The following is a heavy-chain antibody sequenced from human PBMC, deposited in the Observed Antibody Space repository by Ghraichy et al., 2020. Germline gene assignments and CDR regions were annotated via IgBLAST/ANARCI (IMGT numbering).Heavy chain of an antibody. CDR1: GGTFSSYA. CDR3: AREGSTVPKLFDY. J-gene: IGHJ4*02. D-gene: IGHD4-17*01. Sequence: SVKVSCKASGGTFSSYAISWVRQAPGQGLEWMGRIIPILGIANYAQKFQGRVTITADKSTSTAYMELSSLRSEDTAVYYCAREGSTVPKLFDYWGQGTLVTVSS. CDR2: IIPILGIA. V-gene: IGHV1-69*04.